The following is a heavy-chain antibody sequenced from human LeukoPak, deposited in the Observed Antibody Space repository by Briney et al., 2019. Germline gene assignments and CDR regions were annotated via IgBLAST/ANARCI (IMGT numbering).Heavy chain of an antibody. CDR2: ISSSGSTI. J-gene: IGHJ5*02. CDR3: ARATYYYDKGWFDL. D-gene: IGHD3-22*01. V-gene: IGHV3-11*04. CDR1: GFTFSDYY. Sequence: GGSLRLSCAASGFTFSDYYMSWIRQAPGKGLEWVSYISSSGSTIYYADSVKGRFTISRDNAKNSLYLQMNSLRAEDTAVYYCARATYYYDKGWFDLWGQGTLVTVSS.